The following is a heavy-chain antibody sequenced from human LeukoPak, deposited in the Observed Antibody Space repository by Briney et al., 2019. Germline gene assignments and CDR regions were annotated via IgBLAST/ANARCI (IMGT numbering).Heavy chain of an antibody. J-gene: IGHJ5*02. CDR2: IYTSGST. CDR3: ARDYGSGSFMP. V-gene: IGHV4-4*07. CDR1: GNSFGDYY. D-gene: IGHD3-10*01. Sequence: SETLSLTCTVSGNSFGDYYWSWIRQPAGKGLEWIGRIYTSGSTTYNPSLKSRVTMSVDTSKSQFSLKLSSVTAADTAVYYCARDYGSGSFMPWGQGTLVTVSS.